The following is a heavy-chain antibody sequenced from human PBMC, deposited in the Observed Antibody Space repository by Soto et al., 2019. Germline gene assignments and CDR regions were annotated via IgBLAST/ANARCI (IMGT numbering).Heavy chain of an antibody. CDR1: GGTFSSYA. CDR3: ARGGVGDIVVVPAANEDAFDI. J-gene: IGHJ3*02. CDR2: IIPIFGTA. V-gene: IGHV1-69*13. D-gene: IGHD2-2*01. Sequence: GASVKVSCKASGGTFSSYAISWVRQAPGEGLEWMGGIIPIFGTANYAQKFQGRVTITADESTSTAYMELSSLRSEDPAVYYCARGGVGDIVVVPAANEDAFDIWGQGTMVT.